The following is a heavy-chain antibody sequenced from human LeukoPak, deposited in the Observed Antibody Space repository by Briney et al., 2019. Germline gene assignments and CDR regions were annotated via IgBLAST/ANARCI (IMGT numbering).Heavy chain of an antibody. CDR2: ISSSSSYI. D-gene: IGHD1-7*01. V-gene: IGHV3-21*01. Sequence: GGSLRLSCAASGFTFSSYSMNWVRQAPGKGLEWVSSISSSSSYIYYADSVKGRFTISRDNAKNSLYLQMNSLRAEDTAVYYCARDGTTSNYYYGMDVWGQGTTVTVSS. CDR3: ARDGTTSNYYYGMDV. CDR1: GFTFSSYS. J-gene: IGHJ6*02.